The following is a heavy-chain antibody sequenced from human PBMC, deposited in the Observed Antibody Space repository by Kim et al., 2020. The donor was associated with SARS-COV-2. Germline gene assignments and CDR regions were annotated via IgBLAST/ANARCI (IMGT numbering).Heavy chain of an antibody. Sequence: GGSLRLSCAASGFTFSSYAMSWVRQAPGKGLEWVSAISGSGGSTYYADSVKGRFTISRDNSKNTLYLQMNSLRAEDTAVYYCAKCLQDSSGPFSPNWFDPWGQGTLVTVSS. J-gene: IGHJ5*02. CDR2: ISGSGGST. CDR1: GFTFSSYA. V-gene: IGHV3-23*01. CDR3: AKCLQDSSGPFSPNWFDP. D-gene: IGHD3-22*01.